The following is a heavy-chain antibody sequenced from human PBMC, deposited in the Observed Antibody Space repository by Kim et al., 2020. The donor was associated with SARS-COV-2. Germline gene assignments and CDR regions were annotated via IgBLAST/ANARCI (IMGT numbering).Heavy chain of an antibody. CDR2: ISAYNGNT. CDR3: ARCLGDWWLDYYYGMDV. V-gene: IGHV1-18*01. J-gene: IGHJ6*02. CDR1: GYTFTSYG. D-gene: IGHD2-15*01. Sequence: ASVKVSCKASGYTFTSYGISWVRQAPGQGLEWMGWISAYNGNTNYAQKLQGRVTMTTDTSTSTAYMELRSLRSDDTAVYYCARCLGDWWLDYYYGMDVWGQGTTVTVSS.